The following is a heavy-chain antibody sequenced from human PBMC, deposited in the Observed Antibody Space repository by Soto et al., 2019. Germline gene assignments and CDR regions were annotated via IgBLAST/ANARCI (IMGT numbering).Heavy chain of an antibody. Sequence: QVQLVESGGGVVQPGRSLRLSCAGSGFTFSSYTMHWVRQAPGKGLEWVALISFDSSNKYYADSVKGRFSISRDNSKNTLYPQMDSLRPDDTAVYYCARDRLRLGELSLIGYFDYWGQGTLVTVSS. J-gene: IGHJ4*02. V-gene: IGHV3-30*01. CDR3: ARDRLRLGELSLIGYFDY. CDR1: GFTFSSYT. D-gene: IGHD3-16*02. CDR2: ISFDSSNK.